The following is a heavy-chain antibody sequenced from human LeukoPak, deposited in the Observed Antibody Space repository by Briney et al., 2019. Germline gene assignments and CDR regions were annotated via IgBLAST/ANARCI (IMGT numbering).Heavy chain of an antibody. CDR3: ARGRSGSYVLGFDI. D-gene: IGHD3-10*01. V-gene: IGHV3-48*01. CDR1: GFTFSSYS. CDR2: ISSSSSTI. J-gene: IGHJ3*02. Sequence: GGSLRLSCAASGFTFSSYSMNWVRQAPGKGLEWVSYISSSSSTIYYADSVKGRFTISRDNAKNSLYLQMNSLRAEDTAVYYCARGRSGSYVLGFDIWGQGTMVTVSS.